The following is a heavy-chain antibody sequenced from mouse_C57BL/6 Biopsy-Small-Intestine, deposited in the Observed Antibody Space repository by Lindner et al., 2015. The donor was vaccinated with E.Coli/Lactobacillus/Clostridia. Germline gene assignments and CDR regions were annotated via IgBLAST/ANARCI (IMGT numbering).Heavy chain of an antibody. V-gene: IGHV7-3*01. Sequence: VQLQESGGGLVQPGGSLSLSCAASGFTFTDYYMNWVRQPPGKALEWLGFIRNKANGYTTEYSASVKGRFTISRDNSQSILYLQMNALRAEDSATHYCARSFDYWGQGTTPTVSS. J-gene: IGHJ2*01. CDR2: IRNKANGYTT. CDR1: GFTFTDYY. CDR3: ARSFDY.